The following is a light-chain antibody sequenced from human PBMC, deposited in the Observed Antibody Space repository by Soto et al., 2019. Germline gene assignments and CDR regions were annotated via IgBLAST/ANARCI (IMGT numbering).Light chain of an antibody. J-gene: IGLJ1*01. Sequence: QSVLTQPPSVSGAPGQRVTISCTGSSSNIGAGYDVHWYQQLPGTAPKLLISGNSNRPSGVPDRFSGSKSGTSASLAITGLQAEDEADYYCQSHDISLSYVFGTGTKLTVL. V-gene: IGLV1-40*01. CDR2: GNS. CDR3: QSHDISLSYV. CDR1: SSNIGAGYD.